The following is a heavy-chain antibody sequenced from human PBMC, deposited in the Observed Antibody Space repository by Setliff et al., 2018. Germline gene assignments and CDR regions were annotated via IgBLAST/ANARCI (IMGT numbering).Heavy chain of an antibody. CDR3: ARLGSSRGFDI. CDR2: VYSSGGT. D-gene: IGHD2-15*01. Sequence: PSETLSLTCTVSGGSISSDHWSWIRQPPGKGLEWIGDVYSSGGTNYNPSRRSRVTMSVDTSNNHFSLKVNSVTAADTAVYYCARLGSSRGFDIWGQGIMVTVSS. V-gene: IGHV4-4*08. J-gene: IGHJ3*02. CDR1: GGSISSDH.